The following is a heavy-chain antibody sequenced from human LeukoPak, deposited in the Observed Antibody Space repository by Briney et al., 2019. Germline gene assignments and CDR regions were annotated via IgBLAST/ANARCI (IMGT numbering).Heavy chain of an antibody. CDR2: ISSNGGST. Sequence: GGSLRLSCAASGFTFSSYAMSWVRQAPGKGLEWVSAISSNGGSTYYANSVKGRFTISRDNSKNTLYLQMGSLRAEDMAVYYCAREFRGAGAPRLRFLEWLLYGGGPSDYWGQGTLVTVSS. CDR3: AREFRGAGAPRLRFLEWLLYGGGPSDY. D-gene: IGHD3-3*01. CDR1: GFTFSSYA. J-gene: IGHJ4*02. V-gene: IGHV3-64*01.